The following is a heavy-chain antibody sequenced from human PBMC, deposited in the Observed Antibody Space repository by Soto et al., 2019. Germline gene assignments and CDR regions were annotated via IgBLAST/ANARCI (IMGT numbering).Heavy chain of an antibody. Sequence: SETLSLTCTVSGGSISSGGYYWSWIRQHPGKGLEWIGYIYYSGSTYYNPSLKSRVTISVDTSKNQFSLKLSSVTAADTAVYYCARIVVVPAAMIDDDAFDIWGQGTMVTVSS. CDR3: ARIVVVPAAMIDDDAFDI. J-gene: IGHJ3*02. CDR1: GGSISSGGYY. V-gene: IGHV4-31*03. D-gene: IGHD2-2*01. CDR2: IYYSGST.